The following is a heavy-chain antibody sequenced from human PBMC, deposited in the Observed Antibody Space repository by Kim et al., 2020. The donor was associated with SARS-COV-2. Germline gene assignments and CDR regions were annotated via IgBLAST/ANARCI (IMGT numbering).Heavy chain of an antibody. J-gene: IGHJ4*02. V-gene: IGHV4-4*09. Sequence: YTPSLKSRVTISVDTSKNQFSLKLSSVTAADTAVYYCATTRHSSSTLFDYWGQGTLVTVSS. CDR3: ATTRHSSSTLFDY. D-gene: IGHD6-6*01.